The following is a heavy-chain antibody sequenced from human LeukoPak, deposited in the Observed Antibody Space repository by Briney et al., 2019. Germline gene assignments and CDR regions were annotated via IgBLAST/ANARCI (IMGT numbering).Heavy chain of an antibody. D-gene: IGHD3-10*01. CDR3: ARLQSYGSGSYWFEP. Sequence: SEALSLTCTVSRGAISSYYWSWMGQPPGKGLEWIGHFYYTGSTKYNPSLKSRVTISIDTSKNQFSLRLSSVTAADTAVYYCARLQSYGSGSYWFEPWGQGTLVTVSS. V-gene: IGHV4-59*01. CDR2: FYYTGST. CDR1: RGAISSYY. J-gene: IGHJ5*02.